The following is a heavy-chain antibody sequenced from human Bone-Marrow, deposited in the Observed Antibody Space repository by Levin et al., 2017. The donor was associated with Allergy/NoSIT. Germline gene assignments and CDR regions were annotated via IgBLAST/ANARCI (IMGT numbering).Heavy chain of an antibody. CDR2: IKSKTDGGTT. D-gene: IGHD6-19*01. J-gene: IGHJ4*02. Sequence: GGSLRLSCAASGFTFSNAWMSWVRQAPGKGLEWVGRIKSKTDGGTTDYAAPVKGRFTISRDDSKNTLYLQMNSLKTEDTAVYYCTTDNSSGPTGYYFDYWGQGTLVTVSS. CDR3: TTDNSSGPTGYYFDY. CDR1: GFTFSNAW. V-gene: IGHV3-15*01.